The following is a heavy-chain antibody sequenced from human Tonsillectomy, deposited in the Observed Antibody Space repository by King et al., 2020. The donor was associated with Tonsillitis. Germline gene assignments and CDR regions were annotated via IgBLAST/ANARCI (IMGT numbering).Heavy chain of an antibody. CDR1: GYTFTGYY. D-gene: IGHD2-2*01. V-gene: IGHV1-2*02. CDR2: INPNSGGT. Sequence: VQLVQSGAEVKKPGASVKVSCKASGYTFTGYYIHWVRQAPGQGLEWMGWINPNSGGTNYAQKFQGRVTMTRDTSISTAYMELRRLRSDYTDVYYCARELGCSSTSCYSKWFDPWGQGTLVTVSS. J-gene: IGHJ5*02. CDR3: ARELGCSSTSCYSKWFDP.